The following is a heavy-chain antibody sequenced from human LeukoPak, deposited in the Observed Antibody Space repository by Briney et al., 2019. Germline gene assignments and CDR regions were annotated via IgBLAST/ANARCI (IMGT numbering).Heavy chain of an antibody. J-gene: IGHJ3*02. V-gene: IGHV4-34*01. Sequence: SETLSLTCAVYGGSFSGYYWSWIRQPPGKGLEWIGEINHSGSTNYNPSLKSRVTISVDTSKNQFSLKLSSVTAADTAVYYCARTTYYYDSSGYFPLDAFDIWGQGTMVTVSS. D-gene: IGHD3-22*01. CDR1: GGSFSGYY. CDR3: ARTTYYYDSSGYFPLDAFDI. CDR2: INHSGST.